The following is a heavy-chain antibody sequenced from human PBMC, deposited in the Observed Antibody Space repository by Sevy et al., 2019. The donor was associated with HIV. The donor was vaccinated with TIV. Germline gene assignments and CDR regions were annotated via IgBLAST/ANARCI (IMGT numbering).Heavy chain of an antibody. Sequence: ASVKVSCKVSGYTLTELSMHWVRQAPGKGLEWMGGFDPEDGETIYAQKFQGRVTMTEDTSTDTAYMEQSSLRSEDTAVYYCATFGYRYCSSTSCYGYGMDVWGQGTTVTVSS. D-gene: IGHD2-2*01. CDR3: ATFGYRYCSSTSCYGYGMDV. CDR1: GYTLTELS. CDR2: FDPEDGET. V-gene: IGHV1-24*01. J-gene: IGHJ6*02.